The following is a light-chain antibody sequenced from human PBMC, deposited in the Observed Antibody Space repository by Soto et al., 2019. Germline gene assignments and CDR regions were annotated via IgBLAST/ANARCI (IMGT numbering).Light chain of an antibody. Sequence: SVLTKPASVSGSPGQSITITSTRTSSDVGGYNYVSWYQQHPGKAPKLMIYDVSNRPSGVSNRFSGSKSGNTASLTISGLQAEDGADYYCSSYTSSSTLNWVFGGGTQLTVL. CDR3: SSYTSSSTLNWV. CDR1: SSDVGGYNY. CDR2: DVS. V-gene: IGLV2-14*01. J-gene: IGLJ3*02.